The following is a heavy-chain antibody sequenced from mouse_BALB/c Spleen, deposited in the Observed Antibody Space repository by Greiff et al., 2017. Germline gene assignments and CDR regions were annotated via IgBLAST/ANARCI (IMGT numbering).Heavy chain of an antibody. CDR1: GYTFTSYY. D-gene: IGHD1-1*01. V-gene: IGHV1S56*01. J-gene: IGHJ3*01. CDR2: IYPGNVNT. Sequence: QVQLQQSGPELVKPGASVRISCKASGYTFTSYYIHWVKQRPGQGLEWIGWIYPGNVNTKYNEKFKGKATLTADKSSSTAYMQLSSLTSEDSAVYFCAREITTVPFAYWGQGTLVTVSA. CDR3: AREITTVPFAY.